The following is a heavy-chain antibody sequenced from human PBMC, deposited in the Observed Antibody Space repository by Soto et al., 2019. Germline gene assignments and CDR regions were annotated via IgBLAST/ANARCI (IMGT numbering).Heavy chain of an antibody. CDR3: ARWSYLDY. Sequence: GGSLRVSCAASGFSFGSYALSWVRQAPGKGLEWVSTISGSDGKTFYADSVKGRFSISRDTSQKTLYLQMNSLRADDTAIYYCARWSYLDYWGQGTRVTVSS. CDR2: ISGSDGKT. V-gene: IGHV3-23*01. J-gene: IGHJ4*02. CDR1: GFSFGSYA. D-gene: IGHD3-3*01.